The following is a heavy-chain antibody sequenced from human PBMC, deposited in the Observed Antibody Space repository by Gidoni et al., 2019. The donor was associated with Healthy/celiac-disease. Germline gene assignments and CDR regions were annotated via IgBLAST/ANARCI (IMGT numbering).Heavy chain of an antibody. Sequence: EVQLVESGGGLVQPGGSLRLSCEASGFTFSSYSMNWVRQAPGKGLEWVSYISSSSSTIYYADSVKGRFTISRDNAKNSLYLQMNSLRAEDTAVYYCARDQNSGSYLYGMDVWGQGTTVTVSS. V-gene: IGHV3-48*04. CDR2: ISSSSSTI. J-gene: IGHJ6*02. CDR3: ARDQNSGSYLYGMDV. CDR1: GFTFSSYS. D-gene: IGHD1-26*01.